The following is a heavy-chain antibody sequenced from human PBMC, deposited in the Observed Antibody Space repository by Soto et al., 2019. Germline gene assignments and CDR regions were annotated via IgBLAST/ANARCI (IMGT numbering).Heavy chain of an antibody. D-gene: IGHD2-15*01. Sequence: LRLSCAASGFTFSDYSMHWVRQAPGKGLEWVSSISTSSSFIYYADSLKGRFTISRDNAENSLYLQMSSLRAEDTAVYYCARAGSYHSFDFCGQGALETVSS. CDR1: GFTFSDYS. V-gene: IGHV3-21*01. CDR3: ARAGSYHSFDF. CDR2: ISTSSSFI. J-gene: IGHJ4*02.